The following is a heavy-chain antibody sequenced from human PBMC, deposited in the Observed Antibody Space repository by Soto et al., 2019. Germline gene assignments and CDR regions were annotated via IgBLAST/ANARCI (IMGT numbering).Heavy chain of an antibody. CDR3: ASRALEYQQLSSPLDV. D-gene: IGHD2-2*01. Sequence: GGSLRLSCAASGFTFSSYWMSWVRQAPGKGLEWVANIKQDGSEKYYVDSVKGRFTISRDNAKNSLYLQMNSLRAEDTAVYYCASRALEYQQLSSPLDVWGKGTTVTVSS. V-gene: IGHV3-7*01. J-gene: IGHJ6*04. CDR1: GFTFSSYW. CDR2: IKQDGSEK.